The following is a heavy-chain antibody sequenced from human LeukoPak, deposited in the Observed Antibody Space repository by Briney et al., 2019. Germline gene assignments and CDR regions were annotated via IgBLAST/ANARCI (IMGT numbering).Heavy chain of an antibody. D-gene: IGHD2-15*01. CDR1: GFTFSSYV. V-gene: IGHV3-66*01. CDR3: ASTQRGDYFDY. CDR2: IYAGGGT. Sequence: GGSLRLSCAASGFTFSSYVMHWVRQAPGKGLEWVSVIYAGGGTYYADSVKGRFTISRDKSKNTLYLQMNTLRAEDTAVYYCASTQRGDYFDYWGQGTLVTVSS. J-gene: IGHJ4*02.